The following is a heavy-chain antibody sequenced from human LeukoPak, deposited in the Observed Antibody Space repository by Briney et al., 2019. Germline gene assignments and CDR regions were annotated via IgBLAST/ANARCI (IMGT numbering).Heavy chain of an antibody. D-gene: IGHD5-12*01. CDR1: GGSISSSSDY. J-gene: IGHJ6*02. Sequence: SETLSLTYTVSGGSISSSSDYWGWIRQPPGKGLEWIGSIYYSGSTYYNPSLKSRVTISVDTSKNQFSLKLSSVTAADTAVYYCARAGHSAYDYGVYYYYGMDVWGQGTTVTVSS. V-gene: IGHV4-39*01. CDR3: ARAGHSAYDYGVYYYYGMDV. CDR2: IYYSGST.